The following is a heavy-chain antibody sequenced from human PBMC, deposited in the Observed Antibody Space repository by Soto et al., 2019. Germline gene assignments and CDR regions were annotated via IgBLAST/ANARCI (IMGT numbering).Heavy chain of an antibody. J-gene: IGHJ5*02. CDR2: INPSGGST. CDR1: GYTFTIYY. Sequence: QVQLVQSGAEVKKPGASVKGSCKASGYTFTIYYMHWLRQSPGQVLEWMGIINPSGGSTTYAQKFQGRVTLTRDTSTSTVYMELSSLRSEDTAVYYCARPYCGGDCYWFDPWGQGTLVTVSS. V-gene: IGHV1-46*01. CDR3: ARPYCGGDCYWFDP. D-gene: IGHD2-21*02.